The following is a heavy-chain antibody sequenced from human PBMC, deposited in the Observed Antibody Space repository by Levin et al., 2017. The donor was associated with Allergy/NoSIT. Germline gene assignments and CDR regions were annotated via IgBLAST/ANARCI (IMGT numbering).Heavy chain of an antibody. D-gene: IGHD6-13*01. CDR3: ARIATSGRSWSDN. CDR2: IYSGGST. CDR1: GFTVSTTY. Sequence: LSLTCAASGFTVSTTYMSWVRQAPGKGLEWVSVIYSGGSTYYADSVKGRFTISRDNSKNTVYLQMNSLRAEDTAVYYCARIATSGRSWSDNWGQGTLVTVSS. V-gene: IGHV3-53*01. J-gene: IGHJ4*02.